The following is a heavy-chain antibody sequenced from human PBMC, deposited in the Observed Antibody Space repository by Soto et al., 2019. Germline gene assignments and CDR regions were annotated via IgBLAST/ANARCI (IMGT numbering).Heavy chain of an antibody. Sequence: QVQLQESGPGLVKPSQTLSLTCTVSGGSISTVDYWWSWIRQSPDMGLEWIGHIYDGGRTYNNPSRESRVTMSVDPSKSQLSLTLSSVSAADTAVYYCARGPSGDKVDSWGQGTLVTVSS. CDR3: ARGPSGDKVDS. J-gene: IGHJ4*02. CDR2: IYDGGRT. D-gene: IGHD7-27*01. CDR1: GGSISTVDYW. V-gene: IGHV4-30-4*01.